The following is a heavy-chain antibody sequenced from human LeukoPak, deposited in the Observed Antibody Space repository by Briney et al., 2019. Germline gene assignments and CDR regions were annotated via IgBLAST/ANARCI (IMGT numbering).Heavy chain of an antibody. D-gene: IGHD6-13*01. Sequence: TGGSLRLSCAASGFTFSSYEMNWVRQAPGKGLEWVSYISSSGSTIYYAGSVKGRFTISRDNAKNSLYLQMNSLRAEDTAVYYCAREKYSSSCIFDYWGQGTLVTVSS. CDR1: GFTFSSYE. J-gene: IGHJ4*02. CDR2: ISSSGSTI. V-gene: IGHV3-48*03. CDR3: AREKYSSSCIFDY.